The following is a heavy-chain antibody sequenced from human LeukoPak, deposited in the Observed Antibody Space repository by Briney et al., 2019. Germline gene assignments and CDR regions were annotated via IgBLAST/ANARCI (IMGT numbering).Heavy chain of an antibody. CDR1: GFTFSSYA. V-gene: IGHV3-30-3*01. J-gene: IGHJ4*02. D-gene: IGHD3-9*01. CDR3: ARSPRNFPY. Sequence: GGSLRLSCAASGFTFSSYAMHWVRQAPGKGLEWVAVISYDGSNKYYADSVKGRFTISRDNSKNTLYLQMNSLRAEDTAVHYCARSPRNFPYWGQGTLVTVSS. CDR2: ISYDGSNK.